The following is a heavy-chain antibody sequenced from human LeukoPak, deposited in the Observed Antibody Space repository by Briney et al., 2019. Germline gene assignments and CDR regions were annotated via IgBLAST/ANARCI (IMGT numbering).Heavy chain of an antibody. Sequence: PGGSLRLSCTTSGFTFNFHAMTWVRQAPGKGPEWVATITHTGTRTYHADSVKGRFTISRDNSRGTLFLQMSSLRADDTAVYYCASSRRGYDTGWNYFDYWGQGTLVTVSS. CDR2: ITHTGTRT. D-gene: IGHD6-19*01. J-gene: IGHJ4*02. V-gene: IGHV3-23*01. CDR1: GFTFNFHA. CDR3: ASSRRGYDTGWNYFDY.